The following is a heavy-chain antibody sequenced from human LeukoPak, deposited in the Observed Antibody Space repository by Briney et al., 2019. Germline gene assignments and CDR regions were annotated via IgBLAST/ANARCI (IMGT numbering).Heavy chain of an antibody. CDR1: GYTFTSYD. J-gene: IGHJ4*02. V-gene: IGHV1-8*01. D-gene: IGHD3-3*01. Sequence: ASVKVSCKASGYTFTSYDINWVRQATGQGLAWMGWMNPNSGNTGYAQKFHGRVTMTRNTSISTAYMELSSLRSEDTAVYYCARGERVLRFSVDDWGQGTLVTVSS. CDR2: MNPNSGNT. CDR3: ARGERVLRFSVDD.